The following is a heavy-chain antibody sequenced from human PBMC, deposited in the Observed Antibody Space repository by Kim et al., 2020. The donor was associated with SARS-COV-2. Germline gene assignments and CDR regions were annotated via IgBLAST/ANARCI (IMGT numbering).Heavy chain of an antibody. V-gene: IGHV1-69*01. CDR3: ANSDSLDS. CDR2: GIP. Sequence: GIPVYAQNFQGRVTITADESTSTAYVELSSLRSEDTAVYYCANSDSLDSWGQGTLVTVSS. J-gene: IGHJ4*02. D-gene: IGHD4-4*01.